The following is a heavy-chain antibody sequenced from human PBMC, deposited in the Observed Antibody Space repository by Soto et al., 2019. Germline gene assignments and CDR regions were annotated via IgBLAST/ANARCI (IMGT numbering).Heavy chain of an antibody. CDR2: ISGGGGTT. V-gene: IGHV3-23*01. CDR3: AKGMGYFDY. J-gene: IGHJ4*02. CDR1: GFTFTIYA. Sequence: GGSLRLSCAASGFTFTIYAMSWVRQPPGKGLEWVSAISGGGGTTSYTDSVKGRFTISRDNSQNTLYLQMNGLRAEDTALYYCAKGMGYFDYWGQGTLVTVSS.